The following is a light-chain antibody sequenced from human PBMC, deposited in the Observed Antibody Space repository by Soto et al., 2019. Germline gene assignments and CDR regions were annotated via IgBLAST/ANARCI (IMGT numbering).Light chain of an antibody. V-gene: IGKV1-5*01. J-gene: IGKJ1*01. CDR1: QSISSW. CDR2: DAS. Sequence: DIQMTQSPSTLSASVGDRVTITCRASQSISSWLAWYQQKPGKAPKLLIYDASTLQSGVPSRFSGSGSGTEFTLTISSLQPDDFATYYCQQYDIYSRTFGQGTKVHIK. CDR3: QQYDIYSRT.